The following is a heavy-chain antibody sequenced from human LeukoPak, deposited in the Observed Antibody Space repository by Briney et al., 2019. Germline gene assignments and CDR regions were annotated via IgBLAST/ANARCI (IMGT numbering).Heavy chain of an antibody. CDR3: AKELLRTAIGNWFDP. J-gene: IGHJ5*02. CDR1: GLTFDDYS. V-gene: IGHV3-43*01. Sequence: GGSLRLSCAASGLTFDDYSMHWVRQVPGRGREWVSLISWDGFSTYYADSVKGRFTISRDNSKNSLYLQMNSLRTEDTALSYCAKELLRTAIGNWFDPWGQGTPVTVSS. D-gene: IGHD4-17*01. CDR2: ISWDGFST.